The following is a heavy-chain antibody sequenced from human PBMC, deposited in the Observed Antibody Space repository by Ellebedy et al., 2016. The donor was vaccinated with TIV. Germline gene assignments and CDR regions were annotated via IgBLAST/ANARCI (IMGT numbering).Heavy chain of an antibody. CDR3: ARGHDYIWGSYRLPDY. CDR2: INTSNGNT. J-gene: IGHJ4*02. Sequence: ASVKVSCKASGYTFTSYGITWVRQAPGQGLEWMGWINTSNGNTNYAQKLQGRVTMTRDTSISTAYMEMSRLRSDDTAVYYCARGHDYIWGSYRLPDYWGQGTLVTVSS. D-gene: IGHD3-16*02. CDR1: GYTFTSYG. V-gene: IGHV1-18*01.